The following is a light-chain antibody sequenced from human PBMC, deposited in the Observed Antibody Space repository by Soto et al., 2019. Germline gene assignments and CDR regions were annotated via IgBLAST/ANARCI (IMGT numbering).Light chain of an antibody. CDR2: EVS. V-gene: IGLV2-14*01. CDR3: SSYTRRDTPSYV. J-gene: IGLJ1*01. CDR1: SSDVGGYNY. Sequence: QSVLTQPASVSGSPGQSITLSCTGTSSDVGGYNYVSWYQQHPGKAPKLMIYEVSNRPSGVSHRFSGSKSGNTASLTISGLQAEDEADYYCSSYTRRDTPSYVFGTGTKVTVL.